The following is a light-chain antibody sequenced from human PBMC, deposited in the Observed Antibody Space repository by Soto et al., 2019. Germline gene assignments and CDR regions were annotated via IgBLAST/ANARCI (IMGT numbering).Light chain of an antibody. CDR3: QSYASSLSRV. V-gene: IGLV1-40*01. J-gene: IGLJ2*01. CDR2: GNS. Sequence: QSVLTQPPSVSGAPGQRVTISCTGSSSNIGAGYDVHWYQQLPGTAPKLLIYGNSNRPSGVPDRFSGSKSGTSASLAITGLQAENGADYYCQSYASSLSRVFGGGPQLTAL. CDR1: SSNIGAGYD.